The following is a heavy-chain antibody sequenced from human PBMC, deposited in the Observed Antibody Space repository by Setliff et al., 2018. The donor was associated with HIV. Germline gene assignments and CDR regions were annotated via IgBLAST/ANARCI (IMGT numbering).Heavy chain of an antibody. CDR3: ARGGTSSNWFDP. CDR2: IYHSGST. Sequence: SETLSLTCAFFGGSISSSNWWSWVRQPPGKGLEWIGEIYHSGSTNYNPSLKSRVTISVDTSKNQFSLKLSSVTAADTAVYYCARGGTSSNWFDPWGQGTLVTVSS. CDR1: GGSISSSNW. D-gene: IGHD1-26*01. V-gene: IGHV4-4*02. J-gene: IGHJ5*02.